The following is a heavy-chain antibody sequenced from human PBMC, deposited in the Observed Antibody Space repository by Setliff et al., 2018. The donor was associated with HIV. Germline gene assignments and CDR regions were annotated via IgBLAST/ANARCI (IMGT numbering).Heavy chain of an antibody. V-gene: IGHV4-39*01. CDR2: IYYGGTT. D-gene: IGHD3-16*01. J-gene: IGHJ6*03. CDR1: GGSVTSSLYY. Sequence: SETLSLTCTVSGGSVTSSLYYWGWIRQPPGKGLEWIGTIYYGGTTYYNPSLRSRVTISVDTSRNRFSLKLSSVTAADTAVYYCARVGGAYYYYYYYMDVWGKGTTVTVSS. CDR3: ARVGGAYYYYYYYMDV.